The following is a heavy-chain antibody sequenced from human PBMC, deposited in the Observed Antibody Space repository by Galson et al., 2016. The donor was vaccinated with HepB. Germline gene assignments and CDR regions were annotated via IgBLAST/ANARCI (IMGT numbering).Heavy chain of an antibody. CDR2: ISTSSSTI. CDR3: AREQNDSGDYEFYYGLDV. J-gene: IGHJ6*02. D-gene: IGHD4-17*01. Sequence: SLRLSCAASGLTFSTYNMNWVRQAPGKGLEWVSYISTSSSTIYYADSVKGRFTISRDNAKNSLYLQLNSLRDEDTAVYYCAREQNDSGDYEFYYGLDVWGQGTTVTVSS. CDR1: GLTFSTYN. V-gene: IGHV3-48*02.